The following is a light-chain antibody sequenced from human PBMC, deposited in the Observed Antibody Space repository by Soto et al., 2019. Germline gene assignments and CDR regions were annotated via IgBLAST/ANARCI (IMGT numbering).Light chain of an antibody. CDR3: ETWDSNSWV. J-gene: IGLJ3*02. CDR1: SGHSSYI. CDR2: LERSGSY. V-gene: IGLV4-60*02. Sequence: QPVLTQSSSASASLGSSVKLTCTLSSGHSSYIIAWHQQQPGKAPRYLMKLERSGSYNKGSGFPDRFSGSSSGADRYLTISNLQFEDEADYYCETWDSNSWVFGGGTKLTVL.